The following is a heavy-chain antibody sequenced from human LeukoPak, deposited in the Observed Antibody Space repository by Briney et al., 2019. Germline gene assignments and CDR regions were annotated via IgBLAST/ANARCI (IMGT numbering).Heavy chain of an antibody. CDR2: IYYSGST. Sequence: KTSETLSLTCTVSGGSISSSSYYWGWIRQPPGKGLEWIGSIYYSGSTHYNPSLKSRVTISVDTSNNQFSLKLSSVTAADTAVYYCARGRIARLPYFDYWGQGTLVTVSS. J-gene: IGHJ4*02. V-gene: IGHV4-61*05. CDR1: GGSISSSSYY. D-gene: IGHD5-18*01. CDR3: ARGRIARLPYFDY.